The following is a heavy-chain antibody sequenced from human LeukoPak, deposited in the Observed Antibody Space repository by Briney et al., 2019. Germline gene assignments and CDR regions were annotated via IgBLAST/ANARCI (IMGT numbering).Heavy chain of an antibody. CDR2: SRNKANSHTT. J-gene: IGHJ4*02. CDR1: GFTFSDHY. CDR3: TRGRSGTWPWYFDD. V-gene: IGHV3-72*01. D-gene: IGHD1-26*01. Sequence: GGSLRLSCAASGFTFSDHYMDWVRQAPGKGLEWVGRSRNKANSHTTEYAASVKGRFTISRDDSKNSLYLQLNSLKTEDTAVYYCTRGRSGTWPWYFDDSGQGTLVTVSS.